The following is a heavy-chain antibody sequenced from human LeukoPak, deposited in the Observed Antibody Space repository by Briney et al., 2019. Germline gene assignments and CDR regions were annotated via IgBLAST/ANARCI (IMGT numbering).Heavy chain of an antibody. CDR1: GYTFTGYY. CDR3: ARVYDSSGYYYDY. CDR2: INPNSGGT. Sequence: ASVXVSCKASGYTFTGYYMHWVRQAPGQGLEWMGWINPNSGGTNYAQKFQGRVTMTRDTSISTAYMELSRLRSDDTAVYYCARVYDSSGYYYDYWGQGTLVTVSS. J-gene: IGHJ4*02. D-gene: IGHD3-22*01. V-gene: IGHV1-2*02.